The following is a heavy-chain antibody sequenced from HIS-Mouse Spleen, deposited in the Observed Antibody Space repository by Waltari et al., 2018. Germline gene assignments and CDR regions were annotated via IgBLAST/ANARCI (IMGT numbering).Heavy chain of an antibody. CDR2: IYYSGST. J-gene: IGHJ2*01. CDR1: GGSISSSSYY. V-gene: IGHV4-39*07. Sequence: QLQLQESGPGLVKPSETLSLTYTVSGGSISSSSYYWGWIRQPPGTGLGWIGSIYYSGSTYSDPSLKGRVPISGDTSKNQFSLKLSSGTAADTAVYYCAREIPYSSSWYDWYFDLWGRGTLVTVSS. CDR3: AREIPYSSSWYDWYFDL. D-gene: IGHD6-13*01.